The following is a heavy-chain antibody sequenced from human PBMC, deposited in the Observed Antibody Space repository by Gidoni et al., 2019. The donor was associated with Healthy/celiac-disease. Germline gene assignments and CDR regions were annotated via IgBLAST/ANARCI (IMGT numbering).Heavy chain of an antibody. J-gene: IGHJ3*02. V-gene: IGHV3-11*01. CDR2: ISSRGSTI. CDR1: GCTFSDYY. CDR3: AREDSVVAFDI. D-gene: IGHD2-15*01. Sequence: QVQLVEAGGGLVKPGGSLRRSWAASGCTFSDYYMRWIRQAPGKGLEWVSYISSRGSTIYYADSVKGRFTISRDNAKNSLYLQMNSLRAEDTAVYYCAREDSVVAFDIWGQGTMVTVSS.